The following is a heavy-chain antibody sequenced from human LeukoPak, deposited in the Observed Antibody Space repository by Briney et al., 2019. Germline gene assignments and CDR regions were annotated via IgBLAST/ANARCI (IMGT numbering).Heavy chain of an antibody. CDR1: GGTFSSYA. Sequence: SVKVSCKASGGTFSSYAISWVRQASGQGLEWMGRIIPILGIANYAQKFQGRVTITADKSTSTAYMELSSLRSEDTAVYYCAREDPLYSSSHGSDYWGQGTLVTVSS. V-gene: IGHV1-69*04. CDR2: IIPILGIA. J-gene: IGHJ4*02. CDR3: AREDPLYSSSHGSDY. D-gene: IGHD6-6*01.